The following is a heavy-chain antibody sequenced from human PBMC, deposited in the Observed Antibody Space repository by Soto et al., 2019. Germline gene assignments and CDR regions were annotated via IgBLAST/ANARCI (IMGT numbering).Heavy chain of an antibody. J-gene: IGHJ4*02. D-gene: IGHD3-22*01. V-gene: IGHV3-30*18. CDR1: GFTFSSYG. Sequence: QVQLVESGGGVVQPGRSLRLSCAASGFTFSSYGMHWVRQAPGKGLEWVAVISYDGSNKYYADSVKGRFTISRDNSKNTXXLQMNSLRAEDTAVYYCAKDNDYYDSSGYYYPGDYWGQGTLVTVSS. CDR3: AKDNDYYDSSGYYYPGDY. CDR2: ISYDGSNK.